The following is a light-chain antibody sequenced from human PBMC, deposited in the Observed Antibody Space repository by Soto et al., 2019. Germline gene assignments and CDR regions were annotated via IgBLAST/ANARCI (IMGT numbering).Light chain of an antibody. J-gene: IGKJ4*01. Sequence: EIVMTQSPATLSVSPGERATLSCRASQTVNNTLAWYQPKPGQAPRLLIYGASARATGIPARFSGSGSGTEFTLTISSLQSEDFAVYYCQQYNNWPLTFGGGTKVEIK. CDR2: GAS. V-gene: IGKV3-15*01. CDR1: QTVNNT. CDR3: QQYNNWPLT.